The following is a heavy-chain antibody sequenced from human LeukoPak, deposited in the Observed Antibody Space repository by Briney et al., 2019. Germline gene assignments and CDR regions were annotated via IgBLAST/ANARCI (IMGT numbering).Heavy chain of an antibody. D-gene: IGHD3-10*01. Sequence: GGSLRLSCAASGFTFDDYAMHWVRQAPGKGLVWVSRINSDGSSTTYADSVKGRFTISRDNAKNTLYLQMNSLRAEDTAVYYCAIIITMVRGVIRDYWGQGTLVTVSS. CDR3: AIIITMVRGVIRDY. V-gene: IGHV3-74*01. CDR1: GFTFDDYA. CDR2: INSDGSST. J-gene: IGHJ4*02.